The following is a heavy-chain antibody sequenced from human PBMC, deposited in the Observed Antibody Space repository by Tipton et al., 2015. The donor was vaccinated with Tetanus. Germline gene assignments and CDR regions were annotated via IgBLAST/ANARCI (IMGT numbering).Heavy chain of an antibody. V-gene: IGHV3-9*01. CDR3: VKDVGVGFEAGYGTQYGMDV. J-gene: IGHJ6*02. D-gene: IGHD3-9*01. CDR1: GFNFDDYA. Sequence: SLRLSCVVSGFNFDDYAMHWVRQVPGKGLQWVSAITWDSRLTAYADSVKGRFTMSRDNAKNSLYLQMNSLRAEDTALYYCVKDVGVGFEAGYGTQYGMDVWGQGTSVTVS. CDR2: ITWDSRLT.